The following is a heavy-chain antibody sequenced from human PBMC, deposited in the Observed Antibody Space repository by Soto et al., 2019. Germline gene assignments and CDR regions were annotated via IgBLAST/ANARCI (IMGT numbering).Heavy chain of an antibody. CDR3: AKILRGYYYYGMDV. CDR2: ISYDGSNK. CDR1: GFTFSSYG. D-gene: IGHD3-16*01. J-gene: IGHJ6*02. Sequence: GGSLRLSCAASGFTFSSYGMHWVRQAPGKGLEWVAVISYDGSNKYYADSVKGRFTISRDNSKNTLYLQMNSLRAEDTAVYYCAKILRGYYYYGMDVWGQGTTVTVSS. V-gene: IGHV3-30*18.